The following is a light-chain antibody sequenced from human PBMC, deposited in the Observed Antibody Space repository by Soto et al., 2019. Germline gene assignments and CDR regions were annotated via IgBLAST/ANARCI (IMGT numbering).Light chain of an antibody. J-gene: IGLJ1*01. V-gene: IGLV2-14*01. Sequence: QSALTQPPSASGSPGQSVTISCTGTSSDVGGYNYVSWYQQHPGKAPKLMIYEVSNRPSGVSNRFSGSKSGNTASLTVSGLHTEDEADYYCSSYTSSSTFVFGTGTKLTVL. CDR2: EVS. CDR1: SSDVGGYNY. CDR3: SSYTSSSTFV.